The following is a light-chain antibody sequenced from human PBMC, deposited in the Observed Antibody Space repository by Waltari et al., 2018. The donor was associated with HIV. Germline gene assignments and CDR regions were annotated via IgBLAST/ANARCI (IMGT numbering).Light chain of an antibody. V-gene: IGKV1-39*01. CDR3: QQSYSTPPT. J-gene: IGKJ4*01. CDR2: AAS. CDR1: QTIGIY. Sequence: DIQMTQSPSSLSAAVGDRVTITCRASQTIGIYLNWYQQKPGKAPNLLIYAASRLQSGVPSRFRGSGSETDFTLTISSLQPEDFATYYCQQSYSTPPTFGGGTKVDIK.